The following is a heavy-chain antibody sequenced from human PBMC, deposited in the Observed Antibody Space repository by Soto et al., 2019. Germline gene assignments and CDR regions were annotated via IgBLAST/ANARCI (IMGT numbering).Heavy chain of an antibody. CDR2: IYYSGST. V-gene: IGHV4-59*08. D-gene: IGHD1-1*01. CDR3: ALFVRSTRNPDWFAP. Sequence: PSETLSLTCTVSGGSISSYYWSWIRQPPGKGLEWIGYIYYSGSTNYNPSLKSRVTISVDTSKNQFSLKLSSVTAADTAVYYCALFVRSTRNPDWFAPCGRRTFVTVSS. J-gene: IGHJ5*02. CDR1: GGSISSYY.